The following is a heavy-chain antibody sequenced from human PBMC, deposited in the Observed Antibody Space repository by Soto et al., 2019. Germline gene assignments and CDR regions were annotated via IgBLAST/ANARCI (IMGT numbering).Heavy chain of an antibody. CDR3: AKDAGSSGYYYEDY. CDR2: ISGSGGST. Sequence: GGSLRLSGAASGFTFSSYALSWVRPAPGKGLEWVSAISGSGGSTYYAASVKGRVTISRDNSKNTLYLQMNCLRAEDTAVYDCAKDAGSSGYYYEDYWGQGSLVRVSS. J-gene: IGHJ4*02. V-gene: IGHV3-23*01. D-gene: IGHD3-22*01. CDR1: GFTFSSYA.